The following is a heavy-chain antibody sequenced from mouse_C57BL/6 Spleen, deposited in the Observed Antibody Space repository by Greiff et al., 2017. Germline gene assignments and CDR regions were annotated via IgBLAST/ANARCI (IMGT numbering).Heavy chain of an antibody. V-gene: IGHV14-1*01. CDR1: GFNIKDYY. Sequence: VQLQQSGAELVRPGASVKLSCTASGFNIKDYYMHWVKQRPEQGLEWIGRIDPEDGDTEYAPKFQGKATMTADTSSNTAYLQLSSLTSEDTADYYGTNPASRDGSSEYFDVWGTGTTVTVSS. D-gene: IGHD1-1*01. CDR2: IDPEDGDT. J-gene: IGHJ1*03. CDR3: TNPASRDGSSEYFDV.